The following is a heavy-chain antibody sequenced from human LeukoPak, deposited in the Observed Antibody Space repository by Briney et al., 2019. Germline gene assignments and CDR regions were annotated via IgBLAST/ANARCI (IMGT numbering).Heavy chain of an antibody. D-gene: IGHD6-19*01. CDR3: ARVPVAGTNWFDP. V-gene: IGHV3-23*01. CDR2: ISGSGGST. J-gene: IGHJ5*02. Sequence: GGSLRLSCAASGFTFSSYGMSWVRQAPGKGLEWVSAISGSGGSTYYADSVKGRFTISRDNAKNSLYLQMNSLRAEDTALYYCARVPVAGTNWFDPWGQGTLVTVSS. CDR1: GFTFSSYG.